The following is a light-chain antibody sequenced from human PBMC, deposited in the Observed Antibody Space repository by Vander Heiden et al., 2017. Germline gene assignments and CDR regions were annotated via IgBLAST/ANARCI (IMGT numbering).Light chain of an antibody. V-gene: IGLV1-40*01. CDR3: QCYDTSLGGVV. CDR2: GND. CDR1: NSNVGAGFA. J-gene: IGLJ2*01. Sequence: QSVLTQPPSVSGAPGPTVTISCTGTNSNVGAGFAIHWYQQLPGTAPKLLIFGNDDRPSGVPDRFSGSKSGTSASLAIIGLQSEDEADYYCQCYDTSLGGVVFGGGTKLTVL.